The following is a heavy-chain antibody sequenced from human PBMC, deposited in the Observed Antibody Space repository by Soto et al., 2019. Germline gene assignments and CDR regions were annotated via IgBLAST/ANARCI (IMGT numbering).Heavy chain of an antibody. D-gene: IGHD6-19*01. Sequence: QVQLVESGGGVVQPGRSLRLSCAASGFSFSDYGMHWVRQAPGKGLDWVGVISYDGSERHFADSVKGRFTISRDNSKNTLFLLLTCLRPEHTALSFCAKEVALRGCADGDCWGPGPVLTVSS. CDR2: ISYDGSER. J-gene: IGHJ4*02. V-gene: IGHV3-30*18. CDR1: GFSFSDYG. CDR3: AKEVALRGCADGDC.